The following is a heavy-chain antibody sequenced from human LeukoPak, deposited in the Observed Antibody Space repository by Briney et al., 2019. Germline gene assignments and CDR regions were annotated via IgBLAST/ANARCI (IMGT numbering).Heavy chain of an antibody. D-gene: IGHD2-2*01. Sequence: ASVKVSCKASGYTFTGYYMHWVRQAPGQGLEWMGWINPNSGGTNYAQKFQGRVTMTGDTSISTAYMELSRLRSDDTAVYYCARDLSRQLTPIDIVVVPAVTYGMDVWGQGTTVTVSS. CDR2: INPNSGGT. V-gene: IGHV1-2*02. CDR1: GYTFTGYY. CDR3: ARDLSRQLTPIDIVVVPAVTYGMDV. J-gene: IGHJ6*02.